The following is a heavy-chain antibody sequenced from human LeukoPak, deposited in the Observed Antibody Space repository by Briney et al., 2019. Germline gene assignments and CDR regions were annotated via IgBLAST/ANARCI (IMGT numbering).Heavy chain of an antibody. D-gene: IGHD3-3*01. CDR3: AKDSLTTYYDFWSGYYPHYYYGMDV. CDR2: ISGGGGST. V-gene: IGHV3-23*01. Sequence: PGGSLRLSCAASGFTFSSYAMSWVRQAPGKGLEWVSAISGGGGSTYYADSVKGRFTISRDNSKNTLYLQMNSLRAEDTAVYYCAKDSLTTYYDFWSGYYPHYYYGMDVWGQGTTVTVSS. CDR1: GFTFSSYA. J-gene: IGHJ6*02.